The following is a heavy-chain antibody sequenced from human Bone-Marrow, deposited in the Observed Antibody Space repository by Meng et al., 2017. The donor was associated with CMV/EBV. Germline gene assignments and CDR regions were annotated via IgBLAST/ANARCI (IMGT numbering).Heavy chain of an antibody. CDR3: ARVDWYGGNSRVPFDY. Sequence: GESLKISCAASGFTFSDYYMSWIRQAPGKGLEWVAFIRYDGSNKYYADSVKGRFTISRDNSKNTLYLQMNSLRAEDTAVYYCARVDWYGGNSRVPFDYWGQGTLVTVSS. CDR1: GFTFSDYY. V-gene: IGHV3-30*02. J-gene: IGHJ4*02. CDR2: IRYDGSNK. D-gene: IGHD4-23*01.